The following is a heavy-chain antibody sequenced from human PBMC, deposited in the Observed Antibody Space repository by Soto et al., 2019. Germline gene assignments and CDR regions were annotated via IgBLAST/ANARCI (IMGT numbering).Heavy chain of an antibody. J-gene: IGHJ5*02. CDR1: GGSISSGGYY. CDR2: IYYSGST. Sequence: QVQLQESGPGLVKPSQTLSLTCTVSGGSISSGGYYWSWIRQHPGKGLEWIGYIYYSGSTYYNPSLKSRIPISVDTSKNQFSLMLRSVTAADTAVYYCARRSPVVTAPWGLGTLVTVSS. V-gene: IGHV4-31*03. D-gene: IGHD2-21*02. CDR3: ARRSPVVTAP.